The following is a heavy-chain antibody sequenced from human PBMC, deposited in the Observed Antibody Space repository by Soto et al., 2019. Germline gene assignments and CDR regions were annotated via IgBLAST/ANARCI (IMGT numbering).Heavy chain of an antibody. CDR1: VGSFSGYY. J-gene: IGHJ4*02. D-gene: IGHD2-21*02. CDR3: ARAGGDPYYFDY. V-gene: IGHV4-30-4*08. CDR2: IYYSGST. Sequence: PSETLSLTCAVYVGSFSGYYWSWIRQPPGKGLEWIGYIYYSGSTYYNPSLKSRVTISVDTSKNQFSLKLSSVTAADTAVYYCARAGGDPYYFDYWGQGTLVTVSS.